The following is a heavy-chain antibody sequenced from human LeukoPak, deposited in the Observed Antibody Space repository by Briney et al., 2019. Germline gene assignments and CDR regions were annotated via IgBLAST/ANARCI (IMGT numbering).Heavy chain of an antibody. V-gene: IGHV1-2*02. CDR2: INPNGGGA. D-gene: IGHD6-6*01. CDR1: GYTFTAYY. Sequence: ASVKVSCKASGYTFTAYYLHWVRQAPGQGLEWMGWINPNGGGASYAQKFRGRVTMTRDTSVSTAYMELTRLRSDDTAIYYCARDRGEYSSSTGIDYWGQGTLVTVPS. J-gene: IGHJ4*02. CDR3: ARDRGEYSSSTGIDY.